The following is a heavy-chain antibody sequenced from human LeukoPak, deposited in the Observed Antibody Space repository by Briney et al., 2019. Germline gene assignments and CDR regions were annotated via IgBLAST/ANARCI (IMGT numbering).Heavy chain of an antibody. D-gene: IGHD3-22*01. V-gene: IGHV4-59*01. Sequence: PSETLSLTCTVSGGSISSYYWSWIRQPPGKGLEWIGYIYYSGSTNYNPSLKSRVTISVDTSKNQFSLKLSSVTAADTAVYYCARDARYYYDSSGYHYGGLDYWGQGTLVTVSS. CDR3: ARDARYYYDSSGYHYGGLDY. J-gene: IGHJ4*02. CDR2: IYYSGST. CDR1: GGSISSYY.